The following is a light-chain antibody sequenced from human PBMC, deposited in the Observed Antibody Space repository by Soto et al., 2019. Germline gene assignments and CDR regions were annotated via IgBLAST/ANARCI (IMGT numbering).Light chain of an antibody. CDR3: QQYGSSPST. V-gene: IGKV3-20*01. J-gene: IGKJ1*01. CDR2: GAS. CDR1: QTVFSNY. Sequence: EIVLTQSPGTLCLSPGEIDTLPCRGTQTVFSNYIGWYQQKPGQAPRRLIFGASIRATGIPDRFSGSGSGTDFTLTISGLEPEDFAVYYCQQYGSSPSTFGQGTKVDIK.